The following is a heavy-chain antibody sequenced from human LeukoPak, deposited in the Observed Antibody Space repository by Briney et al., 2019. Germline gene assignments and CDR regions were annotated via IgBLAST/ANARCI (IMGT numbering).Heavy chain of an antibody. CDR3: TRSGSGWYVDNWFDS. J-gene: IGHJ5*01. V-gene: IGHV3-48*01. D-gene: IGHD6-19*01. CDR2: ISSSSSTI. Sequence: PGGSLRLSCAASGFTFSSYSMNWVRQAPGKGLEWVSYISSSSSTIYYADFMKGRFTISRDNAKNSLYLQMNSLRAEDTAVYYCTRSGSGWYVDNWFDSWGQGTLVTVSS. CDR1: GFTFSSYS.